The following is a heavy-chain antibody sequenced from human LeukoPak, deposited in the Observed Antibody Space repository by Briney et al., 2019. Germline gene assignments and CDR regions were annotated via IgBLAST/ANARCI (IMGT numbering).Heavy chain of an antibody. D-gene: IGHD3-3*01. CDR1: GYTFTSYG. Sequence: ASVKVSCKASGYTFTSYGISWVRQAPGQGLEWMGWISAYNGNTNYAQKLQGRVTMTTDTSTSTAYMELRSLGSDDTAVYYCARVFNDFWSGYYGMDVWGQGTTVTVSS. V-gene: IGHV1-18*01. J-gene: IGHJ6*02. CDR3: ARVFNDFWSGYYGMDV. CDR2: ISAYNGNT.